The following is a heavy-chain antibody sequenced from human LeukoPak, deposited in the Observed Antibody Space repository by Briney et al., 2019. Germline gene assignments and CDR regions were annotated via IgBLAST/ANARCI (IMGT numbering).Heavy chain of an antibody. J-gene: IGHJ3*02. CDR1: GSTVSSNY. CDR3: ARVGVVPAAIPDGFDI. CDR2: IYSGGST. V-gene: IGHV3-53*01. D-gene: IGHD2-2*01. Sequence: GGSLRLSCAAPGSTVSSNYMSWVRQAPGKGLEWVSVIYSGGSTYYADSVKGRFTISRDNSKNTLYLQMNSLTAEDTAVYYCARVGVVPAAIPDGFDIWGQGTMVTVSS.